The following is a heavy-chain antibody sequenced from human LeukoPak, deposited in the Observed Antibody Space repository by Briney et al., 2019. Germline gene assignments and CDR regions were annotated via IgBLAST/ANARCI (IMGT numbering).Heavy chain of an antibody. CDR2: IYYSGST. CDR3: AGQKSGGSCYSDY. Sequence: SETLSPTCTVSGGSISSSSYYWGWIRQPPGKGLEWIGSIYYSGSTYYNPSLKSRVTISVDTSKNQFSLKLSSVTAADTAVYYCAGQKSGGSCYSDYWGQGTLVTVSS. CDR1: GGSISSSSYY. J-gene: IGHJ4*02. D-gene: IGHD2-15*01. V-gene: IGHV4-39*01.